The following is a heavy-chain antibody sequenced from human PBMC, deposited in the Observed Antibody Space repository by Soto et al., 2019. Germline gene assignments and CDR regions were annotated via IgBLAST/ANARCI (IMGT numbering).Heavy chain of an antibody. CDR1: GGSFSGYY. Sequence: SETLSLTCAVYGGSFSGYYWSWIRQPPGKGLEWIGEINHSGSTNYNPSLKSRVTISVDTSKNQSSLKLSSVTAADTAVYYCARSEGIVVVPAAMNWFDPWGQGTLVT. V-gene: IGHV4-34*01. CDR2: INHSGST. J-gene: IGHJ5*02. CDR3: ARSEGIVVVPAAMNWFDP. D-gene: IGHD2-2*01.